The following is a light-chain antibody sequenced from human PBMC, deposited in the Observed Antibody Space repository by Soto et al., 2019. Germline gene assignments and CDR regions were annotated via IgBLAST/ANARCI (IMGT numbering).Light chain of an antibody. CDR2: KAP. V-gene: IGKV1-5*03. Sequence: IQMTQSPSTLSASGGDSVTITCRASQRSSGWLAWYQQKPGKAPNLLISKAPPLEHGVPSRFSGSGSGTEFSLTISSLQPDDFATYYCHQYNHYPYTFGQGTKREIK. J-gene: IGKJ2*01. CDR3: HQYNHYPYT. CDR1: QRSSGW.